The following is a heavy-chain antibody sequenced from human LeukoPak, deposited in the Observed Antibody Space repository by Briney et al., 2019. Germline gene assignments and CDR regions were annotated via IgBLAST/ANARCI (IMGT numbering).Heavy chain of an antibody. V-gene: IGHV3-7*01. Sequence: GGSLRLSCAASGFTFSIYAMSWVRQAPGKGLEWVANIKQDGSEKHYGNSVKGRFTISRDNAKNSLYLQMNSLRAEDTAVYYCAREGYSQAEIDNWGQGTLVTVSS. CDR3: AREGYSQAEIDN. CDR2: IKQDGSEK. J-gene: IGHJ4*02. CDR1: GFTFSIYA. D-gene: IGHD5-18*01.